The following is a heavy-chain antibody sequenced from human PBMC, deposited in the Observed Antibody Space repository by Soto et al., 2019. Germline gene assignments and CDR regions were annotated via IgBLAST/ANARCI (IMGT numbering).Heavy chain of an antibody. D-gene: IGHD2-2*02. Sequence: QVQLVESGGGLVKPGGSLRLSCAASGFTFSDYYMSWIRQAPGKGLEWVSYISSSGSTIYYADSVKGRFTISRDNAKNSLYLQMNSLRAEDTVVHYCARGWWDIVVVPAAIMCMDVWGQGTTVTVSS. J-gene: IGHJ6*02. CDR1: GFTFSDYY. CDR3: ARGWWDIVVVPAAIMCMDV. CDR2: ISSSGSTI. V-gene: IGHV3-11*01.